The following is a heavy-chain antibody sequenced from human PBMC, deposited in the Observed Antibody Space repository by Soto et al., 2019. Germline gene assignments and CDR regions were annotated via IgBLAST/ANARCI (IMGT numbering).Heavy chain of an antibody. Sequence: SETLSLTCTVSGGSVSSGNYYWSWIRQPPGKGLEWIGFIYYTGSTSYNPSLKSRVTISMDTSKNQFSLKLTSVTAADTAVYYCASALYCSGGSCSFDPWGQGTLVTVSS. CDR1: GGSVSSGNYY. D-gene: IGHD2-15*01. J-gene: IGHJ5*02. CDR3: ASALYCSGGSCSFDP. CDR2: IYYTGST. V-gene: IGHV4-61*01.